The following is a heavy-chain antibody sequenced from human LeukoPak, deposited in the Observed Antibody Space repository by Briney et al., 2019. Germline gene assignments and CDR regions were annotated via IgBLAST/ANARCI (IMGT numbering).Heavy chain of an antibody. CDR2: IWYDGSNK. J-gene: IGHJ4*02. CDR1: GFTFSDYG. Sequence: PGGSLRLSCTASGFTFSDYGMHWVRQPPGKGLEWVAIIWYDGSNKTYEDSVKGRFTISRDNSKNTLYLQMNSLRAEDTAVYYCAKDRQKLAAAGNFDYWGQGTLVTVSS. CDR3: AKDRQKLAAAGNFDY. D-gene: IGHD6-13*01. V-gene: IGHV3-33*06.